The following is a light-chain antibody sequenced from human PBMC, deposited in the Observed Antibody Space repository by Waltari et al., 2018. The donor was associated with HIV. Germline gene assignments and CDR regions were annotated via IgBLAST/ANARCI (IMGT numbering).Light chain of an antibody. CDR2: RAS. J-gene: IGKJ4*01. CDR1: QSVKAW. CDR3: QEYDSYSKVT. V-gene: IGKV1-5*03. Sequence: DIQMTQTPYTLSASVGDRVTITCRASQSVKAWLAWYQQKPGRAPDLLIYRASTLKIGVPSRFSGSGSGTEFTLTISSLQPDDFATYYCQEYDSYSKVTFGGGTEVEIK.